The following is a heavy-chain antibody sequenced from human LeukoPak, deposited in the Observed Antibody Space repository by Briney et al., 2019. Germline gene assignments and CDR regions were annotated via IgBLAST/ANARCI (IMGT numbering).Heavy chain of an antibody. J-gene: IGHJ5*02. V-gene: IGHV1-18*01. CDR2: ISAYNGNT. D-gene: IGHD3-3*01. CDR1: GYTFTSYG. Sequence: ASVKVSCKASGYTFTSYGISWVRQAPGQGLEWMGWISAYNGNTNYAQKFQGRVTITTDESTSTAYMELSSLRSEDTAVYYCARGARDTIFGVAHNWFDPWGQGTLVTVSS. CDR3: ARGARDTIFGVAHNWFDP.